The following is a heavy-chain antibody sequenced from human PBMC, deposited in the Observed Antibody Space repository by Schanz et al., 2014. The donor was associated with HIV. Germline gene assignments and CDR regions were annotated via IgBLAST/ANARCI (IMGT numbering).Heavy chain of an antibody. J-gene: IGHJ2*01. CDR1: GFTFRSYG. V-gene: IGHV3-33*08. CDR3: ALSRPSGYGGSWYFDL. D-gene: IGHD2-15*01. CDR2: MSYDGRNE. Sequence: QVQLVESGGGVVQPGRSLRLSCAASGFTFRSYGMHWVRQAPGKGLECVASMSYDGRNEHYVDSVKGRFTISRDNSKNTLNLQMNSLRAEDTAVYYCALSRPSGYGGSWYFDLWGRGTLVAVSS.